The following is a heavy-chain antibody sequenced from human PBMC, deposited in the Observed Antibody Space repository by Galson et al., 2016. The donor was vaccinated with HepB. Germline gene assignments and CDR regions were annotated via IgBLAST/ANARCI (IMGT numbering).Heavy chain of an antibody. CDR1: GYSFTTYW. CDR3: ARGGFLNEALDS. D-gene: IGHD2/OR15-2a*01. CDR2: IYPGDSNT. J-gene: IGHJ5*01. Sequence: QSGAEVKKPGESLKISCQASGYSFTTYWIGWVRQMPGKGLEWMGIIYPGDSNTRYSPSFQGQLTLSADKSTNTAYLRWSSLKASDTAMYFCARGGFLNEALDSWGQGTLVTFSS. V-gene: IGHV5-51*01.